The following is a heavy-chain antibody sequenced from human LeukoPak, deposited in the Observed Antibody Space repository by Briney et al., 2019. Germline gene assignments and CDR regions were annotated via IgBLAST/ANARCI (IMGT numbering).Heavy chain of an antibody. CDR3: ARDEDILTGYYYY. Sequence: GGSLRLSCAASGFTFSSYSMNWVRQAPGKGLEWVSYISSSSSTIYYADSVKGRFTIPRDNAKNSLYLQMNSLRAEDTAVYYCARDEDILTGYYYYWGQGTLVTVSS. CDR2: ISSSSSTI. J-gene: IGHJ4*02. V-gene: IGHV3-48*01. CDR1: GFTFSSYS. D-gene: IGHD3-9*01.